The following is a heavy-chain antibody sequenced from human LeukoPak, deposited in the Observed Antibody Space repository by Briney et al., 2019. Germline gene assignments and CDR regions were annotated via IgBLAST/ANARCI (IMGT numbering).Heavy chain of an antibody. D-gene: IGHD3-10*01. Sequence: SETPSLTCAVSGYSISSGYYWGWIRQPPGKGLEWIGSIYHSGSTYYNPSLKSRVTISVDTSKNQFSLKLGSVTAADTAVYYCASSVVRGAVDYWGQGTLVTVSS. CDR1: GYSISSGYY. J-gene: IGHJ4*02. CDR3: ASSVVRGAVDY. V-gene: IGHV4-38-2*01. CDR2: IYHSGST.